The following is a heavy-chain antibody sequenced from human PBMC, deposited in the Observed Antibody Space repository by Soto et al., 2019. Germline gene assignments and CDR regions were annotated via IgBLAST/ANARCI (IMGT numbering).Heavy chain of an antibody. V-gene: IGHV3-30-3*01. CDR3: ARDTTDGHHDY. CDR1: GFTFSSYA. Sequence: QVQLVESGGGVVQPGRSLRLSCAASGFTFSSYAMHWVRQAPGKGLEWVAVISYDGSNKYYADSVKGRFTISRDNSKNTLYLQMNSLRAEDTAVYYCARDTTDGHHDYWGQGTLVTVSS. J-gene: IGHJ4*02. CDR2: ISYDGSNK. D-gene: IGHD2-2*01.